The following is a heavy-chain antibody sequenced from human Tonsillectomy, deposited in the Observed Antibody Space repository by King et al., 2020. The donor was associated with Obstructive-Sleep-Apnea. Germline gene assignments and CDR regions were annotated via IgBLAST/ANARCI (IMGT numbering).Heavy chain of an antibody. V-gene: IGHV4-39*07. CDR2: IYYSGST. CDR3: AREGDIVVVPAANMDV. CDR1: GGSISSSSYY. Sequence: QLQESGPGLVKPSETLSLTCTVSGGSISSSSYYWGWIRQPPGKGLEWIGSIYYSGSTYYNPSLKSRVTISVDTSKNQFSLKLSSVTAADTAVYYWAREGDIVVVPAANMDVWGQGTTVTVSS. J-gene: IGHJ6*02. D-gene: IGHD2-2*01.